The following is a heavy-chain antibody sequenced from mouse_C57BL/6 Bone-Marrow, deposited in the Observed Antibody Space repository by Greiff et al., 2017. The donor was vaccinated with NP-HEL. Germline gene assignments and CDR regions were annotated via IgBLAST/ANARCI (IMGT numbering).Heavy chain of an antibody. V-gene: IGHV1-39*01. D-gene: IGHD1-1*01. CDR2: INPNYGTT. CDR1: GYSFTDYN. J-gene: IGHJ2*01. Sequence: VHVKQSGPELVKPGASVKISCKASGYSFTDYNMNWVKQSNGKSLEWIGVINPNYGTTSYNQKFKGKATLTVDQSSSTAYMQLNGLTSEDSAVYYCARSIYYYGSSFLFDYWGQGTTLTVSS. CDR3: ARSIYYYGSSFLFDY.